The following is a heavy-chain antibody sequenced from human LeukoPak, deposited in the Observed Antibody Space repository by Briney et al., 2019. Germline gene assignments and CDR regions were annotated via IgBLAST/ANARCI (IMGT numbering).Heavy chain of an antibody. D-gene: IGHD3-10*01. J-gene: IGHJ4*02. CDR1: GFTFSSYS. V-gene: IGHV3-21*01. CDR2: ISGTSSYI. Sequence: GGSLILSCAASGFTFSSYSMNWVRQAPGKGLEWVSFISGTSSYIYYADSVKGRFTISRDNAKNSLYLQMNSLRAEDTAAYYCARGEYGSGSYHIDYWGQGTLVTVSS. CDR3: ARGEYGSGSYHIDY.